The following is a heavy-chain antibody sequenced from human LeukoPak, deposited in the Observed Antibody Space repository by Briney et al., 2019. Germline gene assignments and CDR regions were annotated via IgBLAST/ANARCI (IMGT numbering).Heavy chain of an antibody. V-gene: IGHV3-30*02. Sequence: PGGSLRLSCAASGFTFSSYGMHWVRQAPGKGLEWVAFIRYDGSNKYYADSVKGRFTISRDNSKNTPYLQMNSLRAEDTSVYYCAKARAHHLFLGDSWGQGTLVTVSS. D-gene: IGHD2/OR15-2a*01. CDR1: GFTFSSYG. J-gene: IGHJ4*02. CDR2: IRYDGSNK. CDR3: AKARAHHLFLGDS.